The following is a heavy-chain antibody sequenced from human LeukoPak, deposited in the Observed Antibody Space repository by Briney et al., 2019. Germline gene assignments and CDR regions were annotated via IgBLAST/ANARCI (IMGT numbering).Heavy chain of an antibody. CDR3: ARRDSSGYYYDTFDY. D-gene: IGHD3-22*01. J-gene: IGHJ4*02. V-gene: IGHV5-51*01. CDR1: GYSFTSYW. Sequence: GESLKISCKGSGYSFTSYWIGWVRQMPGKGLEWMGIIYPGDSDTRYSPSFQGQVTISADKSISTAYLQWSSLKASDTAVYYCARRDSSGYYYDTFDYWGQGTLVTVSS. CDR2: IYPGDSDT.